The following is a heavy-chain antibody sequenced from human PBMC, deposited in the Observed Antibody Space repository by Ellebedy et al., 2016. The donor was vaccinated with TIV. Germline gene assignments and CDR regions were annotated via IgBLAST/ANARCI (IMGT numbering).Heavy chain of an antibody. D-gene: IGHD5-12*01. CDR1: GYTFTTYD. CDR2: MNPNSGNT. CDR3: AREMEIVATVRHRDIGY. Sequence: AASVKVSCKASGYTFTTYDINWVRQATGQGLEWMGWMNPNSGNTGYAQTFQGRVTMTRNTSISTAYMELSSLRSEDTAVYYCAREMEIVATVRHRDIGYWGQGTLVTVSS. J-gene: IGHJ4*02. V-gene: IGHV1-8*01.